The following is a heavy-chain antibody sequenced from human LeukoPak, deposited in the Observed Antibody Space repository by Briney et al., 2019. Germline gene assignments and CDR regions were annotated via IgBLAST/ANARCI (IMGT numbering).Heavy chain of an antibody. Sequence: PSETLSLTCTVSGGSISSYYWSWIRQPPGKGLEWIGYIYYSGSTNYNPSLKSRVTISVDTSKNQFSLKLSSVTAADTAVYYCARQKYGSSHVDYWGQGTLVTVSS. D-gene: IGHD6-13*01. J-gene: IGHJ4*02. CDR1: GGSISSYY. CDR3: ARQKYGSSHVDY. CDR2: IYYSGST. V-gene: IGHV4-59*01.